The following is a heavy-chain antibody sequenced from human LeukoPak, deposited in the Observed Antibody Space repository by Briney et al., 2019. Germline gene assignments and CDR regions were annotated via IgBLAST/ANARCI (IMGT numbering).Heavy chain of an antibody. V-gene: IGHV1-8*01. CDR2: MNPNSGHT. J-gene: IGHJ4*02. D-gene: IGHD1-26*01. CDR3: ARSIVGVRKRNDY. Sequence: ASVKVSCKASGYTFTSYDIIWVRQASGQGLEWMGWMNPNSGHTGYAQKFQGRVTMTRTTSISTAYMELTSLSSEDSAVYYCARSIVGVRKRNDYWGQGTLVTVSS. CDR1: GYTFTSYD.